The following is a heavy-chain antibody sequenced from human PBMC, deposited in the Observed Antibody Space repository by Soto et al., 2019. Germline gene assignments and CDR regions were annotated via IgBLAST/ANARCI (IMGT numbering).Heavy chain of an antibody. CDR1: GFTFSDCY. CDR3: ARDHGGGGLTLEY. CDR2: ISNSGRIT. J-gene: IGHJ4*02. Sequence: DLEESGGGLVKPGGSLRLSCTASGFTFSDCYMGWIRQAPGKGLEWVSDISNSGRITHHADSVEGRFTISRDNAKNSLYLQMNSLRPEDSAIYYCARDHGGGGLTLEYWGQGTLVTVSS. V-gene: IGHV3-11*01. D-gene: IGHD3-16*01.